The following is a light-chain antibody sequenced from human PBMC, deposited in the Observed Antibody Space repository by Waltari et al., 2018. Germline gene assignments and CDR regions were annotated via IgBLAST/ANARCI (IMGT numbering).Light chain of an antibody. CDR3: ISYSRATPGNVV. J-gene: IGLJ2*01. V-gene: IGLV2-14*01. Sequence: SALTQPASVSGSLGQSITFSCTGTISDVGGYNYVAWYQQHPGKAPKLMIHDVTKRPSGVSIRFSGAKSGTAASLTISGLQPDDEADYYCISYSRATPGNVVIGGGTKLTVL. CDR2: DVT. CDR1: ISDVGGYNY.